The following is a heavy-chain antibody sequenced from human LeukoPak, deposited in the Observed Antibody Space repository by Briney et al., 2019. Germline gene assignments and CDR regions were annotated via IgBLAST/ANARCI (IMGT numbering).Heavy chain of an antibody. CDR3: AQGISSSY. CDR2: ISYDGSNK. J-gene: IGHJ4*02. V-gene: IGHV3-30*18. Sequence: GGSLRLSCAASGFTFSSYGMHWVRQAPGKGLEWVAVISYDGSNKYYADSVKGRFTISRDNSQYALYLQMNSLRLEDTAVYYCAQGISSSYWGQGTQVTVSA. D-gene: IGHD6-6*01. CDR1: GFTFSSYG.